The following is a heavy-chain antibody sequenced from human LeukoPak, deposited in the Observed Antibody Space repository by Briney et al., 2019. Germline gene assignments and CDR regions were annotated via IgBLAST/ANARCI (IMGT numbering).Heavy chain of an antibody. V-gene: IGHV4-30-4*08. CDR2: VHYSGNT. D-gene: IGHD1-26*01. J-gene: IGHJ4*02. CDR3: AREAPYSGSYRHINY. CDR1: GGSISSGNFY. Sequence: SETLSLTCTVSGGSISSGNFYWSWIRQPPGKGLEWLGHVHYSGNTYYNPSLKGRVTISVDTAKNQFSLKMSSLTAADTAVYYCAREAPYSGSYRHINYWGRGPLVTVSS.